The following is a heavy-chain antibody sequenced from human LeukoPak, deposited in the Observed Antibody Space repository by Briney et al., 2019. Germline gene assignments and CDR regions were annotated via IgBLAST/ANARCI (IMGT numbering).Heavy chain of an antibody. J-gene: IGHJ6*03. V-gene: IGHV4-34*01. CDR1: GGSFSGYY. CDR3: ARGAGMSPAATAYYYYMDG. Sequence: SETLSLTCAVYGGSFSGYYWSWIRQPPGKGLEWIGEINHSGSTNYNPSLKSRVTISVDTSKNQFSLKLSSVTAADTAVYYCARGAGMSPAATAYYYYMDGWGKGTTVTVSS. D-gene: IGHD2-2*01. CDR2: INHSGST.